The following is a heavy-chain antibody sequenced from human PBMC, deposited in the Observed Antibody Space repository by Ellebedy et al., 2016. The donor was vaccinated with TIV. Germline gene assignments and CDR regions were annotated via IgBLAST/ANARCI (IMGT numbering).Heavy chain of an antibody. CDR3: TRDMASVTTFADY. V-gene: IGHV1-18*01. CDR1: GYSFTTYG. J-gene: IGHJ4*02. CDR2: SSGSNGDT. D-gene: IGHD4-17*01. Sequence: AASVKVSCKASGYSFTTYGIGWVRQAPGQGLEWMGWSSGSNGDTNYAKNLQGRVTLTTDTSTNTAYMELRGLKSDDTAIYYCTRDMASVTTFADYWGQGTLVTVSS.